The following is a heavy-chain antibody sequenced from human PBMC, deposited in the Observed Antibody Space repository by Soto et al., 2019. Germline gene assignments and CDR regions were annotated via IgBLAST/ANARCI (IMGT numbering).Heavy chain of an antibody. J-gene: IGHJ5*02. D-gene: IGHD2-15*01. V-gene: IGHV4-34*01. CDR1: GGSFSGYY. Sequence: QVQLQQWGAGLLKPSETLSLTCAVYGGSFSGYYWSWIRQPPGKGLEWIGEINHSGSTNYNPSLKKRITESGGKSKDQFSLKLSSVNAADTAVYYCTRVERRGNCSGGRCSSFPAASWNWFDHWGQGTQVTVSS. CDR3: TRVERRGNCSGGRCSSFPAASWNWFDH. CDR2: INHSGST.